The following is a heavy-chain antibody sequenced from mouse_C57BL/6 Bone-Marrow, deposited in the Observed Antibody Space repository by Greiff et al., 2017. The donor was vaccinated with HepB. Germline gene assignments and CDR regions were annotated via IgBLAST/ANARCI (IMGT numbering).Heavy chain of an antibody. CDR1: GYSITSGYY. D-gene: IGHD1-1*01. Sequence: EVQLQESGPGLVKPSQSLSLTCSVTGYSITSGYYWNWIRQFPGNKLEWMGYISYDGSNNYNPSLKNRISITRDTSKNQFFLKLNSVTTEDTATYYCAREGYYYYFDYWGQGTTLTVSS. J-gene: IGHJ2*01. V-gene: IGHV3-6*01. CDR3: AREGYYYYFDY. CDR2: ISYDGSN.